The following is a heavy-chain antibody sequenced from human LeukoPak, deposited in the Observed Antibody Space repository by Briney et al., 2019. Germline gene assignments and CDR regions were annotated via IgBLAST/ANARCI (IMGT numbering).Heavy chain of an antibody. CDR2: INHSGST. CDR1: GGSFSGYY. CDR3: ARGRYSSSYYDY. Sequence: SETLSLTCAVYGGSFSGYYWSWIRQPPGKGLEWIGEINHSGSTNYNPSLQSRVTISVDTSKNQFSLKLSSVTAADTAVYYCARGRYSSSYYDYWGQGTLVTVSS. V-gene: IGHV4-34*01. J-gene: IGHJ4*02. D-gene: IGHD6-6*01.